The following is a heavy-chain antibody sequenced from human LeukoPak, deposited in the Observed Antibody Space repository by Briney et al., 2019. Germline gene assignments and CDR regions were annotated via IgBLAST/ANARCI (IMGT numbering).Heavy chain of an antibody. J-gene: IGHJ4*02. CDR2: IIGSGGGR. CDR1: GFTFSTYA. Sequence: GGSLRLSCAASGFTFSTYAMSWVRQAPGEGLEWVSGIIGSGGGRYYADSVKGRFTISRDNAKNSLYLQMNSLRAEDTAVYYCAREYSHSPGDYWGQGTLVTVSS. CDR3: AREYSHSPGDY. V-gene: IGHV3-23*01. D-gene: IGHD5-18*01.